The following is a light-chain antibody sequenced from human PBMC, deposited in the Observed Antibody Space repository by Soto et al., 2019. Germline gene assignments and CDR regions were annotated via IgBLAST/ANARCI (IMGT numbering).Light chain of an antibody. J-gene: IGKJ1*01. CDR1: QSIRTW. CDR2: DAS. CDR3: QQYQNLPRT. V-gene: IGKV1-5*01. Sequence: LSSAFGGRVPITFRASQSIRTWLAWYQHKPGKAPKFLIYDASTVESGVPSRFSGSGSGTEFTLTICDLQPDDGATYCCQQYQNLPRTFGEVT.